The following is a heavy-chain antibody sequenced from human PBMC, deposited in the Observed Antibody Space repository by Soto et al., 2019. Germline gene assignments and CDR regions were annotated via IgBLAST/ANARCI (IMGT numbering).Heavy chain of an antibody. CDR3: ARAEPYYYDSSGYPRGAFDI. J-gene: IGHJ3*02. V-gene: IGHV1-18*01. CDR2: ISAYNGNT. Sequence: ASLKVSCKASGYTFTSYGISWVRQAPGQGLEWMGWISAYNGNTNYAQKLQGRVTMTTDTSTSTAYMELRSLRSDDTAVYYCARAEPYYYDSSGYPRGAFDIWGQGTMVTVSS. CDR1: GYTFTSYG. D-gene: IGHD3-22*01.